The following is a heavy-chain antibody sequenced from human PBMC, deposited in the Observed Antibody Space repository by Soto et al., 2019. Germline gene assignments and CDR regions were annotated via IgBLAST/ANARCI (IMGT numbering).Heavy chain of an antibody. V-gene: IGHV4-38-2*02. Sequence: SETLSLTCTVSGYSISSGYYWGWIRQPPGKGLEWIGSIYHSGSTYYNPSLKGRVTISVDTSKNQFSLKLSSVTAADTAVYYCARILRLGELSLHAFDIWGQGTMVTVSS. CDR2: IYHSGST. CDR3: ARILRLGELSLHAFDI. CDR1: GYSISSGYY. J-gene: IGHJ3*02. D-gene: IGHD3-16*02.